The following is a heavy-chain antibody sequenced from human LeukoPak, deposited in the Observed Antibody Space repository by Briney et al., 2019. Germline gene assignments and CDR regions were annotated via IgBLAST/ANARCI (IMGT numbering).Heavy chain of an antibody. D-gene: IGHD6-13*01. CDR3: ARGIADPYSFDS. CDR1: GGCINFYY. CDR2: IYSTGST. Sequence: SETLSLTCTVSGGCINFYYRSWIRQPAGKGLEWIGRIYSTGSTNYSPSLKSRVTMSVDKSKNQFSLNLSSVTAADTAVYYCARGIADPYSFDSWGQGTLVTVSS. V-gene: IGHV4-4*07. J-gene: IGHJ4*02.